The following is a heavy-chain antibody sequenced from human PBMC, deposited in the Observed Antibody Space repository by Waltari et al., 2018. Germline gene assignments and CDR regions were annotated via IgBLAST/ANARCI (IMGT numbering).Heavy chain of an antibody. CDR2: ISWNDDK. D-gene: IGHD3-9*01. Sequence: QITLKESGPTQVRPTQTLTLTCSFSGFSLRTSGRGVGWIRQYPGKAPEWLALISWNDDKRYRPSLKSRITITRDTSENHVVLAMTNMYPVDTDTYFCAQMKGRFQFDSGVYSRRGPFDIWGQGTTVIVSS. CDR1: GFSLRTSGRG. V-gene: IGHV2-5*01. J-gene: IGHJ3*02. CDR3: AQMKGRFQFDSGVYSRRGPFDI.